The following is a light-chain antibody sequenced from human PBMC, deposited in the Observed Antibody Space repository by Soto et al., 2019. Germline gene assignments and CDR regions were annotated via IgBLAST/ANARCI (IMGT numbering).Light chain of an antibody. J-gene: IGKJ2*01. CDR3: QQYGSSHT. CDR1: QSVGSNF. Sequence: EVVLTQSPGTLSLSPGERATLSCRASQSVGSNFVAWYQQKTGQPPSLLIYAATARATGVPDRFSGSGSGTDFTLTISSLEPEDSAVYFCQQYGSSHTFGQGTRLELK. CDR2: AAT. V-gene: IGKV3-20*01.